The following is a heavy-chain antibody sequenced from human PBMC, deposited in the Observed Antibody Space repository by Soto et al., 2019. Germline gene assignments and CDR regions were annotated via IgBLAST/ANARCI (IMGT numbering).Heavy chain of an antibody. CDR3: ARRRGVVQDGMDV. D-gene: IGHD3-3*01. J-gene: IGHJ6*02. V-gene: IGHV4-39*01. Sequence: QLQLQESGPGLVKPSETLSLTCTVSGGSIRSSSSYWDWIRQPPGKGLEWIGSIYYSGSTYYNPCVKSRVIISMYKSKNQFSLNVSSVTAADTAVYYCARRRGVVQDGMDVWGQGTTVIVSS. CDR2: IYYSGST. CDR1: GGSIRSSSSY.